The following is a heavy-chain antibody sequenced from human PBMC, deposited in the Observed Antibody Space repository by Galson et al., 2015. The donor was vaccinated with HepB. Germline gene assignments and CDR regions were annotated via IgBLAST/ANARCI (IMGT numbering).Heavy chain of an antibody. D-gene: IGHD4-17*01. CDR3: ARVADADYGDHTHFDS. CDR1: GFTFSSHS. Sequence: SLRLSCAASGFTFSSHSMYWVRQAPGKGLEWVPFISSSSSYIYYADSVKGRFTISRDNAKNSLNLQMNSLRAEDTAVYYCARVADADYGDHTHFDSWGQGTLVTVSS. CDR2: ISSSSSYI. J-gene: IGHJ4*02. V-gene: IGHV3-21*01.